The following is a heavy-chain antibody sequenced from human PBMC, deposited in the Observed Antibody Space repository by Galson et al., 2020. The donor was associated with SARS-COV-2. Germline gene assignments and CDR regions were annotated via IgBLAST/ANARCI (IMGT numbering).Heavy chain of an antibody. J-gene: IGHJ6*03. D-gene: IGHD3-10*02. Sequence: GGSLRLSCAASEFTFSSYAMRWVRQAPGKGLEWVASISRSGGRTYYADSVKGRFTISRDNSKNTLYLQINSLRVEDTAVYYCAKKGECWGSTSSNKGDYYYYLDVWGKGTTVTISS. CDR2: ISRSGGRT. CDR3: AKKGECWGSTSSNKGDYYYYLDV. V-gene: IGHV3-23*01. CDR1: EFTFSSYA.